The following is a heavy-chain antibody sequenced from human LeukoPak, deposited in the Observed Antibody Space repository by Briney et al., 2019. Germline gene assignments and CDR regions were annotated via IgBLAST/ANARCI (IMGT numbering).Heavy chain of an antibody. V-gene: IGHV4-39*01. Sequence: SETLSLTCTVSGGSISTSSSYYWGWIRQPPGKGLERTGSIYYTGDTYYNSSLKSRVTIPVDTSKNQFALKLTSVTAADTALYYCARLRGYTYGNPGYWGQGSLVTVSS. CDR2: IYYTGDT. CDR3: ARLRGYTYGNPGY. D-gene: IGHD5-18*01. J-gene: IGHJ4*02. CDR1: GGSISTSSSYY.